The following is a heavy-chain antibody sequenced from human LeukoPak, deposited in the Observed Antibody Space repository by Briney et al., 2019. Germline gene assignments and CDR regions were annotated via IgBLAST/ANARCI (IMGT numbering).Heavy chain of an antibody. J-gene: IGHJ6*02. CDR3: AKAQAKYSYYGMDV. V-gene: IGHV3-23*01. CDR1: GFTFSSYS. Sequence: GGSLRLSCAASGFTFSSYSMNWVRQAPGKGLEWVSAISGSGGSTYYADSVKGRFTISRDNSKNTLYLQMNSLRAEDTAVYYCAKAQAKYSYYGMDVWGQGTTVTVSS. D-gene: IGHD6-6*01. CDR2: ISGSGGST.